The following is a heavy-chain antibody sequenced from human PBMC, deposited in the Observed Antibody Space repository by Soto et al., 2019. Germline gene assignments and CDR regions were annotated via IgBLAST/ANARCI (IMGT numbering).Heavy chain of an antibody. CDR1: GFTFSSYA. V-gene: IGHV3-30-3*01. J-gene: IGHJ4*02. CDR3: ARDAGGTAMATGFDY. Sequence: GGSLRLSCAASGFTFSSYAMHWVRQAPGKGLEWVAVISYDGSNKYYADSVKGRFTISRDNSKNTLYLQMNSLRAEDTAVYYCARDAGGTAMATGFDYWGQGTLVTVSS. CDR2: ISYDGSNK. D-gene: IGHD5-18*01.